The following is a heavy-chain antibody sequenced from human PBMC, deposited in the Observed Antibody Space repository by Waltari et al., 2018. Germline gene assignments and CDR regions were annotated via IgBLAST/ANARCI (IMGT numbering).Heavy chain of an antibody. D-gene: IGHD3-10*01. CDR3: ARGRGANISWIRGVFDI. CDR2: IFHSGST. J-gene: IGHJ3*02. Sequence: QVQLQESGPGLVKPSGTLSLTCAVSGASISSTYWWSWVRQPPGKGLEWIGEIFHSGSTKYNPSLERRVTISMDKSKNQCSLRLTSVTAADTAVYYCARGRGANISWIRGVFDIWGQGTMVTVSS. CDR1: GASISSTYW. V-gene: IGHV4-4*02.